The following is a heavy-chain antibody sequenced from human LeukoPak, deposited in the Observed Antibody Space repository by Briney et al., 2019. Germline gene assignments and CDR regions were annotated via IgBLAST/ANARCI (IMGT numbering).Heavy chain of an antibody. CDR1: GFTFSSYG. J-gene: IGHJ6*02. Sequence: PGGSLRLSCAASGFTFSSYGMHWVRQAPGKGLEWVAVIWYDGSNKYYADSVKGRFTISRDNSKNTLYLQMNSLRAEDTAVYYCARDARCLSTNYGMDVWGQGTTVTVSS. D-gene: IGHD5/OR15-5a*01. CDR3: ARDARCLSTNYGMDV. V-gene: IGHV3-33*01. CDR2: IWYDGSNK.